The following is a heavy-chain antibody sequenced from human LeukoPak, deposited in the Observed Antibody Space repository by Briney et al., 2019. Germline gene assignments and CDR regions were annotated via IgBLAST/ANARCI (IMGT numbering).Heavy chain of an antibody. Sequence: SQTLSLTCTVSGGSISSGRYYWSWIRQPPGTGLEWIGYISYTGHTNSSPSLKSRVSISGATSKSQFSLKLSSVTAADTAVYYCARTYNLHGGFYMDVWGKGITVIVS. V-gene: IGHV4-31*03. CDR1: GGSISSGRYY. CDR2: ISYTGHT. D-gene: IGHD1-1*01. J-gene: IGHJ6*03. CDR3: ARTYNLHGGFYMDV.